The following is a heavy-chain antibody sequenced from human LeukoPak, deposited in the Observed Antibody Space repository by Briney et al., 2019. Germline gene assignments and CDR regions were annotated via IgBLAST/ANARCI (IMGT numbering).Heavy chain of an antibody. CDR3: AMVVDTAMATGEYFDY. V-gene: IGHV4-34*01. J-gene: IGHJ4*02. CDR2: INHSGST. D-gene: IGHD5-18*01. CDR1: GGSFSGYY. Sequence: PSETLSLTCAVYGGSFSGYYWSWLRQPPGKGLEWLGEINHSGSTNYNPSLKSRVTISVDTSKNQFTLKLSSVTAADTAVYYCAMVVDTAMATGEYFDYWGQGTLVTVSS.